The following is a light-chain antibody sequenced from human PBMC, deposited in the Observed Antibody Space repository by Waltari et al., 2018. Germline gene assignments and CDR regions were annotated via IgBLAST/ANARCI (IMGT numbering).Light chain of an antibody. V-gene: IGKV1-5*03. J-gene: IGKJ1*01. CDR3: QHYNNYSPWT. CDR2: KAS. CDR1: QNINSW. Sequence: DIQMTQSPSTLSASVGDRVTITCRTSQNINSWLAWYQQKPGKAPKLLIYKASSVESGFPSRFSGSGSGTEFTLTITSLQPDDFATYFCQHYNNYSPWTFGQGTKVEVK.